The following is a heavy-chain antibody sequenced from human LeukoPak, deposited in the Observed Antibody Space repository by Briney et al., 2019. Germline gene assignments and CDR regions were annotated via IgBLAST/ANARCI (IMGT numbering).Heavy chain of an antibody. CDR1: GFTFSSYA. J-gene: IGHJ5*02. Sequence: GRSLRLSCAASGFTFSSYAMPWVRQAPGKGLEWVAVISYDGSNKYYADSVKGRFTISRDNSKNTLYLQMNSLRAEDTAVYYCARDSGGYYGSGGYNWFDPWGQGTLVTVSS. CDR3: ARDSGGYYGSGGYNWFDP. V-gene: IGHV3-30-3*01. CDR2: ISYDGSNK. D-gene: IGHD3-10*01.